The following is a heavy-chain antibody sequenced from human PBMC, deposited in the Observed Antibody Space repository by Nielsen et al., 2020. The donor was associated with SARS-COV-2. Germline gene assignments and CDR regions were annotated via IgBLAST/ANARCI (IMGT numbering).Heavy chain of an antibody. CDR2: IKQDGSEK. D-gene: IGHD3-9*01. V-gene: IGHV3-7*03. CDR3: AKIPQLRYFDWLEGYYFDY. CDR1: GFTFSSYW. Sequence: GESLKISCAASGFTFSSYWMSWVRQAPGKGLEWVANIKQDGSEKYYVDSVKGRFTISRDNAKNSLYLQMNSLRAEDTAVYYCAKIPQLRYFDWLEGYYFDYWGQGTLVTVSS. J-gene: IGHJ4*02.